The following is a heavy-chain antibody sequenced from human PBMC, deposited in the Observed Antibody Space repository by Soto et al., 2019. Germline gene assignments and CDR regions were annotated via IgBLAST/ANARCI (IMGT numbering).Heavy chain of an antibody. J-gene: IGHJ5*02. V-gene: IGHV4-39*01. CDR2: IYYSGST. CDR1: GGSFSSSSYY. D-gene: IGHD3-10*01. Sequence: SETLSLTCTVSGGSFSSSSYYWGWIRQPPGKGLEWIGSIYYSGSTYYNPSLKSRVTISVDTSKNQFSLKLSSVTAADTAVYYCARHRYYGSGSQENWFDPWGQGTLVTVSS. CDR3: ARHRYYGSGSQENWFDP.